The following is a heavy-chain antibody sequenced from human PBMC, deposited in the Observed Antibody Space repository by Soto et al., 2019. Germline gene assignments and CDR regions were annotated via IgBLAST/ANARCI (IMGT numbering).Heavy chain of an antibody. CDR2: IWYDGSNK. D-gene: IGHD1-20*01. J-gene: IGHJ3*02. CDR3: ARDLGITGAFDI. V-gene: IGHV3-33*01. Sequence: GGSLRLSCAASGFTFSSYGMHWVRQAPGKGLEWVAVIWYDGSNKYYADSVKGRFTISRDNSKNTLYLQMNSLRAEDTAVYYCARDLGITGAFDIWGQGTMVTVSS. CDR1: GFTFSSYG.